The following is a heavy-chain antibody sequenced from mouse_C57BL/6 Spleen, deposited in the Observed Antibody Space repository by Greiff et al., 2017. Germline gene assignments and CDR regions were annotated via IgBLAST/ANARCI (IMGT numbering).Heavy chain of an antibody. Sequence: VQLQQSGAELVRPGASVTLSCKASGYTFTDYEMHWVKQTPVHGLEWIGAIDPETGGTAYNQKFKGKAILTADKSSSTAYMELRSLTSEDSAVYYCTRSHYYGSSLLGYWGQGTTLTVSS. D-gene: IGHD1-1*01. CDR3: TRSHYYGSSLLGY. CDR1: GYTFTDYE. J-gene: IGHJ2*01. CDR2: IDPETGGT. V-gene: IGHV1-15*01.